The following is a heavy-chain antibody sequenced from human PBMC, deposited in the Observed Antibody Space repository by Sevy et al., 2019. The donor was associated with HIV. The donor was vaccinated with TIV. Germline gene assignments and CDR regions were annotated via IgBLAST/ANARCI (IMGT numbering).Heavy chain of an antibody. CDR3: AKERVYCSGGTCKPEGWFDP. J-gene: IGHJ5*02. D-gene: IGHD2-15*01. Sequence: ASVKVSCKASGYTFTGYYMHWVRQAPGQGLEWMGWINPNSGGTKYAQKFQGRVTMTRDTSISTAYMELSRLRSDDTAVYYCAKERVYCSGGTCKPEGWFDPWGQGTLVTVSS. CDR1: GYTFTGYY. V-gene: IGHV1-2*02. CDR2: INPNSGGT.